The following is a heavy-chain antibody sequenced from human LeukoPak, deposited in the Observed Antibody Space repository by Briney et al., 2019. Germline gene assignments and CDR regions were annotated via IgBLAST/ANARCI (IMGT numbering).Heavy chain of an antibody. CDR2: ISANGADK. V-gene: IGHV3-23*01. CDR3: ANYRKPQGLDY. J-gene: IGHJ4*02. Sequence: GGSLRLSCAASGFTFNSWWMHWVRQAPGQGLEWVSAISANGADKYYADSVKGRFTISRDNSKNTLFLQMTSLRVEDTAVYYCANYRKPQGLDYWGQGTLVTVSS. CDR1: GFTFNSWW. D-gene: IGHD1-14*01.